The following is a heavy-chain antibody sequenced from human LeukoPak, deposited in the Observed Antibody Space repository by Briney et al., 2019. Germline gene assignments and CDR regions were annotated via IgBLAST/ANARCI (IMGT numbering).Heavy chain of an antibody. J-gene: IGHJ3*02. D-gene: IGHD3-10*01. V-gene: IGHV4-30-4*01. Sequence: PSETLSLTCTVSGGSISSGDYYWSWIRQPPGKGLEWIGYIYYSGSTYYNPSLKSRVTISVDTSKNQFSLKLSSVTAADTAVYYCARARGYGSGSYYNAGDAFDIWGQGTMVTVSS. CDR3: ARARGYGSGSYYNAGDAFDI. CDR2: IYYSGST. CDR1: GGSISSGDYY.